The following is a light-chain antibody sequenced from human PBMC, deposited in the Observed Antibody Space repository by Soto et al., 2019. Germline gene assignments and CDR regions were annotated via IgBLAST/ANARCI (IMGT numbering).Light chain of an antibody. CDR2: KVS. V-gene: IGKV2-30*01. J-gene: IGKJ2*01. CDR3: MQGTFWTYT. Sequence: DVVMTQSPLSLPVTLGQPASISCRSSQSLAFSDGNIYLNWFQQRPGQAPRRLIYKVSDRDSGVPDRFSGSGSGTDFTLKISRVEAEDVGVYYCMQGTFWTYTFGQGTKLEIK. CDR1: QSLAFSDGNIY.